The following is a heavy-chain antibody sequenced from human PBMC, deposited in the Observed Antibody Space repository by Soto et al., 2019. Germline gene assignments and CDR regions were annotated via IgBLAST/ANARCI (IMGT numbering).Heavy chain of an antibody. CDR3: ARVAVAGTRYDY. J-gene: IGHJ4*02. D-gene: IGHD6-19*01. CDR2: IYHSGST. CDR1: GGSISSSNW. V-gene: IGHV4-4*02. Sequence: QVQLQESGPGLVKPSGTLSLTCAVSGGSISSSNWWSWVRQPPGKGLEWIGEIYHSGSTNYNPSLKSRGTISAGKSKNHFALTLSSVTAADTAVYYCARVAVAGTRYDYWGQGTLVTVSS.